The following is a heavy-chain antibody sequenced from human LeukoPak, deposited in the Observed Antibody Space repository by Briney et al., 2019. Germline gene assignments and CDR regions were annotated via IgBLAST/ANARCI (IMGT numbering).Heavy chain of an antibody. J-gene: IGHJ5*02. CDR2: ISYSGIT. D-gene: IGHD3-3*01. V-gene: IGHV4-59*11. Sequence: SETLSLTCNVSGVSITTPYWSWIRQFPGKGLEWIGYISYSGITNYNPSLKSRLTMSIDTSKNQFSLGLSSVTAADTAVYYCATVLGKDFHNWLDPWGQGTLVTVSS. CDR3: ATVLGKDFHNWLDP. CDR1: GVSITTPY.